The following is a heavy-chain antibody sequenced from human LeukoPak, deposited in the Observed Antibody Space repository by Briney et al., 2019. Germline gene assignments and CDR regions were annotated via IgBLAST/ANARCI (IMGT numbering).Heavy chain of an antibody. D-gene: IGHD3-22*01. Sequence: GASVKVSCKASGGTFSSYAISWVRQAPGQGLEWMGWISAYSGNTQYAQKVQDRLTMTTDTSKSTAYMELRSLRSDDTAVYYCGSWRITYYHDSSGYYEPDYWGQGTLVIVSS. CDR3: GSWRITYYHDSSGYYEPDY. CDR1: GGTFSSYA. V-gene: IGHV1-18*01. CDR2: ISAYSGNT. J-gene: IGHJ4*02.